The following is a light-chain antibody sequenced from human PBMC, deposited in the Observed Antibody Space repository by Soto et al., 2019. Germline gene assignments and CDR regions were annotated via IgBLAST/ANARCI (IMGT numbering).Light chain of an antibody. J-gene: IGLJ1*01. CDR1: SSDVGGYNY. V-gene: IGLV2-14*03. Sequence: QSALTQPASVSGSPGQSITISCTGTSSDVGGYNYVSWYQQHPGRAPKLMIYDVSDRPSGVSIRFSASKSGNTASLTISGLQAEDEADYYCCSYTSSSTPWVFGTGTKVT. CDR2: DVS. CDR3: CSYTSSSTPWV.